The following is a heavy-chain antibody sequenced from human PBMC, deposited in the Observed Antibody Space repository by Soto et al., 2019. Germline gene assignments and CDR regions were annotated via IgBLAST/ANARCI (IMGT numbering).Heavy chain of an antibody. CDR3: ARVDYGDYGWYFDL. CDR2: IYSGGAT. V-gene: IGHV3-53*01. Sequence: EVQLVESGGNLIQPGGSLRLSCAASGFTVTNKYMTWVRQAPGKGLEWVSLIYSGGATSYADSVKGRFTISRDNSKVILYLQVNSLRAVDTAVYYCARVDYGDYGWYFDLWGRGTLVTVSS. CDR1: GFTVTNKY. J-gene: IGHJ2*01. D-gene: IGHD4-17*01.